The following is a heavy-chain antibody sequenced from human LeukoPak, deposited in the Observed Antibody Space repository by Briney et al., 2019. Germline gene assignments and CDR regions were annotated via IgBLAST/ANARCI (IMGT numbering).Heavy chain of an antibody. CDR2: ISGSGGST. CDR3: ANPPLLYYYDSSGYLSFDY. D-gene: IGHD3-22*01. CDR1: GFTFSSYA. Sequence: GGSLRLSCAASGFTFSSYAMSWVRQAPGKGLEWVSAISGSGGSTYYADSVKGRFTISRDNSKNTLYLQMNSLRAEDTAVYYCANPPLLYYYDSSGYLSFDYWGQGTLVTVSS. J-gene: IGHJ4*02. V-gene: IGHV3-23*01.